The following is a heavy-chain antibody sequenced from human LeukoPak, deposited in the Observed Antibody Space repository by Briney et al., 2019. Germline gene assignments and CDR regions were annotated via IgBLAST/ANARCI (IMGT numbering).Heavy chain of an antibody. Sequence: RASVKVSCKASGYTFTGYYMHWVRQAPGQGLEWMGWINPNSGYTRYEQKLQGRVTMTTDTSITTAYMELSRLRSDDTAVYYCARDPTFDYWGQGTLVTVSS. CDR1: GYTFTGYY. CDR2: INPNSGYT. V-gene: IGHV1-2*02. J-gene: IGHJ4*02. CDR3: ARDPTFDY.